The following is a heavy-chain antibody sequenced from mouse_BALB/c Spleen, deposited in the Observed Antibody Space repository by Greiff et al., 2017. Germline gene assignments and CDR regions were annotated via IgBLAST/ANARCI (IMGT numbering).Heavy chain of an antibody. J-gene: IGHJ4*01. CDR2: IDPANGNT. CDR1: GFNIKDTY. V-gene: IGHV14-3*02. CDR3: ANYGGDAMDY. D-gene: IGHD1-1*01. Sequence: VQLQQSGAELVKPGASVKLSCTASGFNIKDTYMHWVKQRPEQGLEWIGRIDPANGNTKYDPKFQGKATITADTSSNTAYLQLSSLTSEDTAVYYCANYGGDAMDYWVKEPQSPSPQ.